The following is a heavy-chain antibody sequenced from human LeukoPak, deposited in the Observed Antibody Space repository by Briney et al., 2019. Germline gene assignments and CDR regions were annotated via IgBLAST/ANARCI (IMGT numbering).Heavy chain of an antibody. D-gene: IGHD1-14*01. CDR3: VKSIDRTKAPAWGYYFDR. V-gene: IGHV3-9*01. CDR2: IGYNTGVI. CDR1: GFNFNDFD. J-gene: IGHJ4*02. Sequence: GRSLRLSCAASGFNFNDFDMHWVRQAPGKGLEWVSGIGYNTGVIDYADSVKGRFTISRDNAKNCLYLQMNSLRTEDTAFYYCVKSIDRTKAPAWGYYFDRWGEGTLVTVSS.